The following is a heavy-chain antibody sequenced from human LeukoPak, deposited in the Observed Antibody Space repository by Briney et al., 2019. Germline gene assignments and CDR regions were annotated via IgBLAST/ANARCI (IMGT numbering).Heavy chain of an antibody. V-gene: IGHV1-2*02. D-gene: IGHD1-26*01. CDR2: LNPNSGDT. J-gene: IGHJ4*02. CDR1: GGTFSSYA. Sequence: ASVKVSCXASGGTFSSYAISWVRQAPGQGLGWMGWLNPNSGDTNYAQRFQGRVTMTSGTSTKTAYMELSRLTSDDTAMYYCARDDIVGATEFNYWGQGTLVTVSS. CDR3: ARDDIVGATEFNY.